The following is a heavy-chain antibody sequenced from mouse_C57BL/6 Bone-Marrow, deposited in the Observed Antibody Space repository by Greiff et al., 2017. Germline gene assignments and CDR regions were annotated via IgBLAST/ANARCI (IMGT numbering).Heavy chain of an antibody. CDR2: IWSDGST. V-gene: IGHV2-6*03. D-gene: IGHD2-1*01. CDR3: ARRLLHWYVDV. J-gene: IGHJ1*03. Sequence: VKLQESGPGLVAPSQRLSITCTVSGFSLTSYGVHWVRQPPGKGLEWLVVIWSDGSTTYNYALNSRQSIPKDNSNSQVFVKMNSLQTYDTAMYYCARRLLHWYVDVWGTGTTVTVSS. CDR1: GFSLTSYG.